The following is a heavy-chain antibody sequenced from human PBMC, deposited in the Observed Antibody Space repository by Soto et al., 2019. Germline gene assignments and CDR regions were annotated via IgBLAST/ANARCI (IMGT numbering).Heavy chain of an antibody. CDR1: GFTFSDYH. CDR2: ARNDPRARTT. J-gene: IGHJ4*02. D-gene: IGHD6-13*01. Sequence: EMQLVESGGGLVQPGGSLRLSCAASGFTFSDYHMEWVRQAPGKGLEWIGRARNDPRARTTQHAASVRGRFITSRDDSDNPLYLQMNSLITEDKAVYYCVGSLQYWGQGTLVTVSS. CDR3: VGSLQY. V-gene: IGHV3-72*01.